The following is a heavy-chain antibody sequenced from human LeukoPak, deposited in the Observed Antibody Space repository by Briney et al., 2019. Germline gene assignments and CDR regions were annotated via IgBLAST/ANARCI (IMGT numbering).Heavy chain of an antibody. J-gene: IGHJ3*02. CDR1: GGSFSGYY. Sequence: SETLSLTCAVYGGSFSGYYWSWIRQPPGKGLEWIGEMDHSGSTNYNPSLKSRVTISVDTSKNQFSLKLSSVTAADTAVYYCARGVGSYGDYGVRYDAFDIWGQGTMVTVSS. CDR3: ARGVGSYGDYGVRYDAFDI. D-gene: IGHD4-17*01. V-gene: IGHV4-34*01. CDR2: MDHSGST.